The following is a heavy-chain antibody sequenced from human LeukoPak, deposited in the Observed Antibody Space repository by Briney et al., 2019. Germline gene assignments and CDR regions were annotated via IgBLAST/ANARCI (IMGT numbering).Heavy chain of an antibody. CDR1: GFTFSNYW. CDR2: IKQDGSEK. CDR3: ATSLGIAVAGAVGAFDI. J-gene: IGHJ3*02. V-gene: IGHV3-7*03. D-gene: IGHD6-19*01. Sequence: GGSLRLSCVASGFTFSNYWMSWVRQAPGKGLEWVANIKQDGSEKYYVDSVKGRFTISRDNSKNTLYLQMNSLRAEDTAVYYCATSLGIAVAGAVGAFDIWGQGTMVTVSS.